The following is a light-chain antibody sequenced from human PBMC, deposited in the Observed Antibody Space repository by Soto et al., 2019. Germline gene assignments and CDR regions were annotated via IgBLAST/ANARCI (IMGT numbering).Light chain of an antibody. J-gene: IGKJ4*01. CDR1: QSISSN. Sequence: EIVMTQSPATLSMSPGERATLSCRASQSISSNLAWYQQKPGQAPRLLIYGASTRATGVPARFSGSGSGTEFTLSLSSLQSEHFAVYYCQQYNSWPLTFGGGTKVEIK. CDR2: GAS. V-gene: IGKV3-15*01. CDR3: QQYNSWPLT.